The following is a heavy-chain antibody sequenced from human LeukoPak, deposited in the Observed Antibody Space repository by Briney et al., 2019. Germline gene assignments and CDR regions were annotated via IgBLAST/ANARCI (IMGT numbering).Heavy chain of an antibody. CDR3: RLEPPPDY. CDR2: IITQANSYAT. V-gene: IGHV3-73*01. CDR1: GFIFSVSE. D-gene: IGHD1-1*01. Sequence: PGGSLRLSCAASGFIFSVSEIHWVRQAPGKGLEWIGRIITQANSYATGYSASVKGRFTISRDDSKKTAYLHISSLKLEDTAVYYCRLEPPPDYWGQGTLVTVSS. J-gene: IGHJ4*02.